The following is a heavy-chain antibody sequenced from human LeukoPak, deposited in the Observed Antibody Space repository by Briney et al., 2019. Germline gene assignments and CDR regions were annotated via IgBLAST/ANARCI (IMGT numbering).Heavy chain of an antibody. D-gene: IGHD5-18*01. V-gene: IGHV3-48*01. J-gene: IGHJ4*02. Sequence: GGSLRLSCAASGFTFSDYSMNWVRQAPGQGLEGVSFISSRSRNIYYADSVKGRFTISRDSAKNSLYLQMNSLRAEDTAVYYCARSGYTYESTFDYWGQGTLVTVPS. CDR1: GFTFSDYS. CDR2: ISSRSRNI. CDR3: ARSGYTYESTFDY.